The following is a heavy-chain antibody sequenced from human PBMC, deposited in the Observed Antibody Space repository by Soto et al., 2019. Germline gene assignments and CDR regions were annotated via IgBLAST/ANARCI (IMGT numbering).Heavy chain of an antibody. J-gene: IGHJ6*02. CDR3: SIAFGGQGPDYFYHYRLYL. CDR1: GGSVSSGSYY. Sequence: SETLSLTCTVSGGSVSSGSYYWSWIRQPPGKELEWIGYIYYSGSTNYNPSLKSRVTISVDTSKNQFSLKLSSVTAADMAVYFCSIAFGGQGPDYFYHYRLYLWGQGTTVTVSS. D-gene: IGHD2-15*01. V-gene: IGHV4-61*01. CDR2: IYYSGST.